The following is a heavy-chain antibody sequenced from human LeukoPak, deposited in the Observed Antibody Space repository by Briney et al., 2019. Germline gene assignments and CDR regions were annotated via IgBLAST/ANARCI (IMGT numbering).Heavy chain of an antibody. CDR1: GYTFTGYY. V-gene: IGHV1-2*02. D-gene: IGHD3-22*01. CDR2: INPNSGGT. Sequence: ASVKVSCKTSGYTFTGYYMHWVRQAPGQGLEWMGWINPNSGGTNYAQKFQGRVTMTTDTSTTTAYMELRSLRSDDTAVYYCARDGRHRYYYDSRGFYGGWFDSWGQGTLVTVSS. J-gene: IGHJ5*01. CDR3: ARDGRHRYYYDSRGFYGGWFDS.